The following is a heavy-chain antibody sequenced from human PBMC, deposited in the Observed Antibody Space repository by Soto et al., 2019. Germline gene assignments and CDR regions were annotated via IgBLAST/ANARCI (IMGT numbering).Heavy chain of an antibody. D-gene: IGHD3-22*01. Sequence: SVKVSCKASGGTFSSYAISWVRQAPGQGLEWMGGIIPIFGTANYAQKFQGRVTITADESTSTAYMELSSLRSEDTAVYYCARVGNYYDSSGYNDAFDIWGQGTMVTVSS. J-gene: IGHJ3*02. CDR1: GGTFSSYA. V-gene: IGHV1-69*13. CDR2: IIPIFGTA. CDR3: ARVGNYYDSSGYNDAFDI.